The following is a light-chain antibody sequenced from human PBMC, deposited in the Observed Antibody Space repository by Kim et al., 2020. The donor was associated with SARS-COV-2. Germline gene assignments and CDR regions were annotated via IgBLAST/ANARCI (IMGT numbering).Light chain of an antibody. V-gene: IGLV3-19*01. CDR3: GTRDSTTNRLL. CDR2: GEN. J-gene: IGLJ2*01. Sequence: AVVKQTTRTSREGSLRSKYASRYQQKPGQAAVVVIYGENNQRSGIPDRCSGSRSGSTAALTITGAEAEDEADDHCGTRDSTTNRLLFGGGTQLTVL. CDR1: SLRSKY.